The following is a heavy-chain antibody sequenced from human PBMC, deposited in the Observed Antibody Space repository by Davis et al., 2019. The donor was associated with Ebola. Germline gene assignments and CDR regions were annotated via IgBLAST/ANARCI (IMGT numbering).Heavy chain of an antibody. J-gene: IGHJ5*02. CDR2: IKQDGSEK. Sequence: GESLKISCAASGFTFSSYAMSWVRQAPGKGLEWVANIKQDGSEKYYVDSVKGRFTISRDNAKNSLYLQMNSLRAEDTAVYYCAKFPWPLWFREYQEPNWFDPWGQGTLVTVSS. V-gene: IGHV3-7*03. D-gene: IGHD3-10*01. CDR1: GFTFSSYA. CDR3: AKFPWPLWFREYQEPNWFDP.